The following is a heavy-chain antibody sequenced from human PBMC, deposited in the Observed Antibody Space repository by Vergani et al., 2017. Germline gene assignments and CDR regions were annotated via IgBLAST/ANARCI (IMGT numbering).Heavy chain of an antibody. CDR1: GFTFSSYA. CDR2: ISGSGGST. D-gene: IGHD1-26*01. V-gene: IGHV3-23*01. Sequence: EVQLLESGGGLVQPGGSLRLSCAASGFTFSSYAISWVRQAPGKGLQWVSAISGSGGSTYHADSVKGRFTISGENSKTTLFLQMNSLRAEDTAVYYCAKDPGSYSEYFHHWGQGTLVTVSS. CDR3: AKDPGSYSEYFHH. J-gene: IGHJ1*01.